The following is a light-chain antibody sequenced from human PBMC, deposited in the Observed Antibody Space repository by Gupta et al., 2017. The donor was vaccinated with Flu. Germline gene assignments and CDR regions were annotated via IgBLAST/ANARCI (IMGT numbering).Light chain of an antibody. Sequence: DIVMNQSPDSLAVSLGERATINCKSSRSVLNSSNNKNCLSWYQQKAGQPPKLLIHWASTRESGVPDRFSGSGSGTDFTLTISSLQAEDVAVYYYQQHYSTPQITFGQGTRLEIK. CDR1: RSVLNSSNNKNC. V-gene: IGKV4-1*01. CDR2: WAS. J-gene: IGKJ5*01. CDR3: QQHYSTPQIT.